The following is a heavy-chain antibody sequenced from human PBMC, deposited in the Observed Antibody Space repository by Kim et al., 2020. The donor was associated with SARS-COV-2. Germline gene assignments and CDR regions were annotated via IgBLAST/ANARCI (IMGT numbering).Heavy chain of an antibody. V-gene: IGHV3-49*03. Sequence: GGSLRISCTASGFTFGDYAMSWFRQAPGKGLEWVGFIRSKAYGGTTEYAASVKGRFTISRDDSKSIAYLQMNSLKTEDTAVYYCTRGGCSGGSCYSGVDYWGQGTLVTVSS. CDR1: GFTFGDYA. CDR3: TRGGCSGGSCYSGVDY. CDR2: IRSKAYGGTT. J-gene: IGHJ4*02. D-gene: IGHD2-15*01.